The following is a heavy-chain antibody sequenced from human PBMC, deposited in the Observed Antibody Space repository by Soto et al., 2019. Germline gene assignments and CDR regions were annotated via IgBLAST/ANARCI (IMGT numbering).Heavy chain of an antibody. CDR1: GFTFSSYA. J-gene: IGHJ4*02. V-gene: IGHV3-23*01. CDR3: AKGTRRPPGGITAMVPFDY. D-gene: IGHD5-18*01. CDR2: ISGSGGST. Sequence: PGGSLRLSCAASGFTFSSYAMSWVRQAPGKGLEWVSAISGSGGSTYYADSVKGRFTISRDNSKNTLYLQMNSLRAEDTAVYYCAKGTRRPPGGITAMVPFDYWGQGTLVTVSS.